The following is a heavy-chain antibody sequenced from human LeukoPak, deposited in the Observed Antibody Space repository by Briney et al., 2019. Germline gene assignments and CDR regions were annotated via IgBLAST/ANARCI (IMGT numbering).Heavy chain of an antibody. CDR2: IIPILGIA. J-gene: IGHJ4*02. V-gene: IGHV1-69*04. CDR3: AGDVYYYDSSGYYWGVDY. CDR1: GGTVTSYG. Sequence: SVKVSCKASGGTVTSYGISWGRQAPGQGHEWMGRIIPILGIANYAQKFQGRVTITADKSTSTAYMELSSLRSEDTAVYYCAGDVYYYDSSGYYWGVDYWGQGTLVTVSS. D-gene: IGHD3-22*01.